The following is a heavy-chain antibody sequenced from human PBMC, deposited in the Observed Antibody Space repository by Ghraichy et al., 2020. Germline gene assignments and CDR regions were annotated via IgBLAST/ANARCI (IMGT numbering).Heavy chain of an antibody. Sequence: SVKVSCKASGGTFSSYAISWVRQAPGQGLEWMGRIIPILGIANYAQKFQGRVTITADKSTSTAYMELSSLRSEDTAVYYCARDLGLRGEIVLMVYGTNWFDPWGQGTLVTVSS. J-gene: IGHJ5*02. CDR1: GGTFSSYA. D-gene: IGHD2-8*01. CDR3: ARDLGLRGEIVLMVYGTNWFDP. V-gene: IGHV1-69*04. CDR2: IIPILGIA.